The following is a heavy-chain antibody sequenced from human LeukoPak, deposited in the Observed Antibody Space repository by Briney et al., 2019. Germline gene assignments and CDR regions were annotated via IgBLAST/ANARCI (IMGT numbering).Heavy chain of an antibody. CDR2: IYHSGST. J-gene: IGHJ4*02. V-gene: IGHV4-30-2*01. CDR1: GGSISSGGYY. CDR3: TRRRTSISTASTRYFDY. Sequence: SQTLSLTCTVSGGSISSGGYYWSWIRQPPGKGLEWIGYIYHSGSTYYNPSLKSRVTISVDRSKNQFSLKLSSVTAADTAVYYCTRRRTSISTASTRYFDYWGQGTLVTVSS. D-gene: IGHD6-13*01.